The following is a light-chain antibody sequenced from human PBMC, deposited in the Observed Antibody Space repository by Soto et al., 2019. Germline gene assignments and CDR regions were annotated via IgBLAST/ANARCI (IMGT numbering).Light chain of an antibody. Sequence: DIQMTQSPSTLSSSVGDRVTITCRASQSISRCLTWYQEKPGKAPKVLIYDASNLESGVPSRFSGSGSGTEFTLTISSLQPDDFATYYCQQYNGYYRTFGQGTKMEIK. CDR2: DAS. CDR1: QSISRC. V-gene: IGKV1-5*01. CDR3: QQYNGYYRT. J-gene: IGKJ2*01.